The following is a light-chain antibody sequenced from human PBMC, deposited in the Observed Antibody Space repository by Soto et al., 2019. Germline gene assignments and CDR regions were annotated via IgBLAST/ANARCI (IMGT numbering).Light chain of an antibody. CDR1: SGNIASNF. V-gene: IGLV6-57*02. CDR2: EDY. Sequence: NFMLTQPHSVSASPGKTVTISCTGSSGNIASNFVQWYQRRPGSAPTTVIYEDYQRPSGVPDRFSGSIDSSSNSASLTISGLKTEDEADYFCQSFDSGNVVFGGGTKLTVL. J-gene: IGLJ2*01. CDR3: QSFDSGNVV.